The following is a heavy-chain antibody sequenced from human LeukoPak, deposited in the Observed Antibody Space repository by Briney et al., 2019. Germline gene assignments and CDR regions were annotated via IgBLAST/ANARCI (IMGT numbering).Heavy chain of an antibody. Sequence: VASVKVSCKASGYTFISDGINWVRQAPGQGLEWVGWISPYNGNTNSAQKLQGRVTMTTDTSTTTAYMELRSLRSDDTAVYVCARTPRGLPSFNWFDPWGQGTLVTVSS. V-gene: IGHV1-18*01. CDR1: GYTFISDG. J-gene: IGHJ5*02. D-gene: IGHD3-10*01. CDR3: ARTPRGLPSFNWFDP. CDR2: ISPYNGNT.